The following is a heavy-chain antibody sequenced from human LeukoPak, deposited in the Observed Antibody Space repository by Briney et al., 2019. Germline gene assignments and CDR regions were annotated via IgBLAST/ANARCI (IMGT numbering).Heavy chain of an antibody. CDR2: ISYDGSKK. V-gene: IGHV3-30-3*01. D-gene: IGHD2-15*01. J-gene: IGHJ4*02. CDR3: ARDYNGYCSGGSCYLPFDY. Sequence: PGRSLRLSCAASGLTSSNYAMHWVRQAPGKGLEWVAVISYDGSKKYYADSVKGRFTISRDNSKNTLYLQMNSLRGEDTAVYYCARDYNGYCSGGSCYLPFDYWGQGTLVTVSS. CDR1: GLTSSNYA.